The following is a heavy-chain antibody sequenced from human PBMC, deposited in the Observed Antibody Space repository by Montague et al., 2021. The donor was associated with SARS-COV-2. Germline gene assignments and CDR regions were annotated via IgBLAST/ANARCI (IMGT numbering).Heavy chain of an antibody. CDR3: ARGFDY. Sequence: SETLSLTCTVSGGSISSYYWTRIRSPPGKGLEWIGYIYYSGSTNYNPSLKSRVTISVDTSKNQFSLKLSSVTAADTAVYYCARGFDYWGQGTLVTVSS. V-gene: IGHV4-59*13. CDR1: GGSISSYY. J-gene: IGHJ4*02. CDR2: IYYSGST.